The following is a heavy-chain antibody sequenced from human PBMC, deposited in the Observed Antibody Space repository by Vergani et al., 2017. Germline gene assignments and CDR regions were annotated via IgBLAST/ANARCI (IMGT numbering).Heavy chain of an antibody. D-gene: IGHD6-13*01. CDR1: GGTFSSYA. J-gene: IGHJ4*02. V-gene: IGHV1-69*13. CDR3: ARDLPYSSSPYYFDY. CDR2: IIPIFGTA. Sequence: QVQLVQSGAEVKKPASSVKVSCKASGGTFSSYAISWVRQAPGQGLEWMGRIIPIFGTANYAQKFQGRVTITADESTSTAYMELSSLRSEDTAVYYCARDLPYSSSPYYFDYWGQGTLVTVSS.